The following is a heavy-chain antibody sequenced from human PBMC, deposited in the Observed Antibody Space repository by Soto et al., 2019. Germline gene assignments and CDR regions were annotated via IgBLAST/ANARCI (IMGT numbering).Heavy chain of an antibody. CDR1: GGSVSSGSYY. CDR3: ARDFEYSSSSRRFDY. CDR2: IYYSGST. V-gene: IGHV4-61*01. J-gene: IGHJ4*02. Sequence: SETLSLTCTVSGGSVSSGSYYWSWIRQPPGKGLEWIGYIYYSGSTNYNPSLKSRVTISVDTSKNQFSLQLSSVTAADTAVYYCARDFEYSSSSRRFDYWGQGTLVTVSS. D-gene: IGHD6-6*01.